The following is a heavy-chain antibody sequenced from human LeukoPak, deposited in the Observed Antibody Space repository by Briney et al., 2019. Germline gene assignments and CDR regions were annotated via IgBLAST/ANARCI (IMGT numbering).Heavy chain of an antibody. CDR2: IKQDGSEK. J-gene: IGHJ6*02. CDR3: ARDPVAAAGSWYYYYGMDV. V-gene: IGHV3-7*04. Sequence: PGGSLSLSCSASGFTFSSYWMSWVRQAPGKGLEWVANIKQDGSEKYYVDSVKGRFTISRDNATNSLYLHMNSLRAEDTAVYYCARDPVAAAGSWYYYYGMDVWGRGTTVTVSS. CDR1: GFTFSSYW. D-gene: IGHD6-13*01.